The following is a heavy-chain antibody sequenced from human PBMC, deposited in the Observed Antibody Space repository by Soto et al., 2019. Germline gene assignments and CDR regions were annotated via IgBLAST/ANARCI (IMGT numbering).Heavy chain of an antibody. CDR3: AREARLANAFDI. J-gene: IGHJ3*02. CDR1: GFTVSSNY. D-gene: IGHD6-19*01. Sequence: GESLKISCAASGFTVSSNYMSWVRQAPGKGLEWVSVIYSVGSTYYADSVKGRFTISRHNSKNTLYLQMNSLRAEDTAVYYCAREARLANAFDIWGQGTMVTVSS. CDR2: IYSVGST. V-gene: IGHV3-53*04.